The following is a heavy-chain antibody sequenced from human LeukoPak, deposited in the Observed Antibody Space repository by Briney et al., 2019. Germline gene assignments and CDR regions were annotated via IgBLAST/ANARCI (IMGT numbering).Heavy chain of an antibody. CDR3: ARRIAALGFDY. Sequence: SETLSLTCAVYGGSFSGYYWSWIRRPPGKGLEWIGEINHSGSTNYNPSLKSRVTISVDTSKNQFSLKLSSVTAADTAVYYCARRIAALGFDYWGQGTLVTVSS. V-gene: IGHV4-34*01. CDR1: GGSFSGYY. CDR2: INHSGST. D-gene: IGHD6-6*01. J-gene: IGHJ4*02.